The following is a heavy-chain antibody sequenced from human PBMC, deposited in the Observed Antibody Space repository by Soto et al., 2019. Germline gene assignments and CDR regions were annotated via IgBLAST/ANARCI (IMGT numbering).Heavy chain of an antibody. Sequence: ASVKVSCKASGHTFTSYYMHWVRQAPGQGLEWMGIINPSGGSTSYAQKFQGRVTMTRDTSTSTVYMELSSLRSEDTAVYYCARQGSGSSGYNGIQGGMDVWGQGTTVTVSS. V-gene: IGHV1-46*01. J-gene: IGHJ6*02. D-gene: IGHD3-22*01. CDR2: INPSGGST. CDR3: ARQGSGSSGYNGIQGGMDV. CDR1: GHTFTSYY.